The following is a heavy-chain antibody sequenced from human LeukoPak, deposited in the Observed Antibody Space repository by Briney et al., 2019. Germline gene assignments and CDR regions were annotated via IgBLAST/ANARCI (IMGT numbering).Heavy chain of an antibody. CDR3: ARTIYSGSYYR. CDR2: IKQNGSEK. V-gene: IGHV3-7*01. Sequence: GGSLRLSCAASGFIFSSYWMSWVRQAPGKGLGWVANIKQNGSEKYYVDSVKGRFTISRDNAKNSLYLQMNSLRAEDTAVYYCARTIYSGSYYRWGQGTLVTVSS. CDR1: GFIFSSYW. D-gene: IGHD1-26*01. J-gene: IGHJ4*02.